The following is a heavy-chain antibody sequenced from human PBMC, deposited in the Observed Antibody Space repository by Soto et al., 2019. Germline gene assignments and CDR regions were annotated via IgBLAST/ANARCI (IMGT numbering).Heavy chain of an antibody. J-gene: IGHJ6*02. CDR2: INHSGST. D-gene: IGHD2-2*02. Sequence: PSETLSLTCAVYGGSFSGYYWSWIRQPPGKGLEWIGEINHSGSTNYNPSLKSRVTISVDTSKNQFSLKLSSVTAPDTAVYYCARARPAAIPHPGYYYGMDVWGQGTTVTVPS. CDR1: GGSFSGYY. V-gene: IGHV4-34*01. CDR3: ARARPAAIPHPGYYYGMDV.